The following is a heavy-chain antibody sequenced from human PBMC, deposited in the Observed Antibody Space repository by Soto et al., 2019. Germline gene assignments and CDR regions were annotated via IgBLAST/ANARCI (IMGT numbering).Heavy chain of an antibody. CDR3: VRGASLNFDY. V-gene: IGHV3-20*04. CDR1: GFIFDDYG. Sequence: EVQLVESGGGVLRPGESLRLSCAASGFIFDDYGMSWARQAPGKGLEWVSGVNWNGGSTGYADSVKGRFTISRDNAKNFLFLQRNSLRVEDTAFYYCVRGASLNFDYWGQGTLVTVSS. J-gene: IGHJ4*02. CDR2: VNWNGGST. D-gene: IGHD1-26*01.